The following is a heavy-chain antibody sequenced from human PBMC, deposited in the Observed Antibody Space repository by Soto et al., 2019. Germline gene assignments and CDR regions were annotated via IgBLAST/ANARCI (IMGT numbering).Heavy chain of an antibody. V-gene: IGHV3-30*18. D-gene: IGHD5-12*01. CDR2: ISYDGSNK. CDR3: AKGEKRSDGYIQGPYH. Sequence: CLLLSWAVAGFTFSSYSMHWVRHAPGKGLDWVAVISYDGSNKYYADSVKGRFTISRDNSKNTLYLQMNSLRAEDTAVYYCAKGEKRSDGYIQGPYHWAQGTLVTVSS. J-gene: IGHJ5*02. CDR1: GFTFSSYS.